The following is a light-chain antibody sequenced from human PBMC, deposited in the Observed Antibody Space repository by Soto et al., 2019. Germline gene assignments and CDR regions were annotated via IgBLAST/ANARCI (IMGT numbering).Light chain of an antibody. CDR3: SSYTSSSTYV. CDR2: DVS. CDR1: SSDVGGYNY. Sequence: QSVLTQPASVSGSPGQSIAISCTGTSSDVGGYNYVSWYQQHPGKTPKLMICDVSNRASGVSNRFSGSKSGNTASLTISGLQAEDEAEYYCSSYTSSSTYVFGTGTKVTVL. V-gene: IGLV2-14*03. J-gene: IGLJ1*01.